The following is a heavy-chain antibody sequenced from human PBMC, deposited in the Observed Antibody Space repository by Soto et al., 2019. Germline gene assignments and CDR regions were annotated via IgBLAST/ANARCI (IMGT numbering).Heavy chain of an antibody. D-gene: IGHD6-19*01. CDR1: GYTFTSYG. J-gene: IGHJ6*02. CDR3: ARVGYSSGWNTALYYYYGMDV. Sequence: ASVKVSCKASGYTFTSYGIRWVRQAPGQGLEWMGWISAYNGNTNYAQKLQGRVTMTTDTSTSTAYMELRSLRSDDTAVYYCARVGYSSGWNTALYYYYGMDVWGQGTTVTVSS. V-gene: IGHV1-18*01. CDR2: ISAYNGNT.